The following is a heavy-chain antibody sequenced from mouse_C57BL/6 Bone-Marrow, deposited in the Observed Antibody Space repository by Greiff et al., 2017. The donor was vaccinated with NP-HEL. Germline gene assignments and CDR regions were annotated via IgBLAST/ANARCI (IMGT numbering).Heavy chain of an antibody. V-gene: IGHV14-2*01. CDR1: GFNIKDYY. Sequence: EVKLQESGAELVKPGASVKLSCTASGFNIKDYYMHWVKQRTEQGLEWIGRIDPEDGETKYAPKFQGKATITADTSSNTAYLQLSSLTSEDTAVYYCPSPWLLPFFDYWGQGTTLTVSS. D-gene: IGHD2-3*01. CDR3: PSPWLLPFFDY. J-gene: IGHJ2*01. CDR2: IDPEDGET.